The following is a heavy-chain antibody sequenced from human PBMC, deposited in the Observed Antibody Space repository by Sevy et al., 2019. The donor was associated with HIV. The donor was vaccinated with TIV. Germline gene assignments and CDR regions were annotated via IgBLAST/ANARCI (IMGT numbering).Heavy chain of an antibody. CDR3: ASDRGTIFGVDL. Sequence: SETLSLTCTVSGGSISTGGDCWSWIRQPPGKGLAWIGYIYHSGVTNYNPSLKTRVNISIDRSKKQFSLNLTSVTAADTAVYFYASDRGTIFGVDLWGQGTLVTVSS. CDR1: GGSISTGGDC. CDR2: IYHSGVT. D-gene: IGHD3-3*01. J-gene: IGHJ4*02. V-gene: IGHV4-30-2*01.